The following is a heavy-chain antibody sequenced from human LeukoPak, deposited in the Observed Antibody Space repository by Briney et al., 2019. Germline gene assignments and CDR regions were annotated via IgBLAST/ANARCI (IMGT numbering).Heavy chain of an antibody. CDR2: ISYDGSNK. Sequence: GGSLRLSCAASGFTFSSYGMHWVRQAPGKGLEWVAVISYDGSNKYYADSVKGRFTISRDNSKNTLYLQMNSLRAEDTAAYYCAKTSWIQLWSGFDYWGQGTLVTVSS. D-gene: IGHD5-18*01. V-gene: IGHV3-30*18. J-gene: IGHJ4*02. CDR3: AKTSWIQLWSGFDY. CDR1: GFTFSSYG.